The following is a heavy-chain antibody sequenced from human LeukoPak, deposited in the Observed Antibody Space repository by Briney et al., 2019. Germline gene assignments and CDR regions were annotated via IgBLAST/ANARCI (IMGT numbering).Heavy chain of an antibody. J-gene: IGHJ4*02. Sequence: ASVKVSCKASGYTFTGYYMHWVRQAPGQGLEWMGWINPNSGGTNYAQKFQGWVTMTRDTSISTAYMELSRLRSDDTAVYYCARSPSSSWYKVTFDYWGQGTLVTVSS. CDR1: GYTFTGYY. D-gene: IGHD6-13*01. CDR2: INPNSGGT. V-gene: IGHV1-2*04. CDR3: ARSPSSSWYKVTFDY.